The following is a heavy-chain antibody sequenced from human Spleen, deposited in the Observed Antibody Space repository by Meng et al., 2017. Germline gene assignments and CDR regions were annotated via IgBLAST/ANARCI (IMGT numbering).Heavy chain of an antibody. Sequence: GGSLRLSCAASGFTFSDYYMNWVRQAPGKGLEWVSSISGSSTYIDYADSVKGRFTISRDNAKKSMYLQMNSLRAEDTAVYFCARNCGGDCNSFPTFDYWGQGTEVTVSS. D-gene: IGHD2-21*02. J-gene: IGHJ4*02. V-gene: IGHV3-21*01. CDR1: GFTFSDYY. CDR3: ARNCGGDCNSFPTFDY. CDR2: ISGSSTYI.